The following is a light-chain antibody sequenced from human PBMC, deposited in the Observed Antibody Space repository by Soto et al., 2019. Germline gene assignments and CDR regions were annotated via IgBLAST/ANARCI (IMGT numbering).Light chain of an antibody. Sequence: ETVLTQSPATLSLSPGQRATLSCRASQSVVSYLAWYQQKPGQAPRLLIYDASNRATGVPARFSGSGSGTDFTLTIDSLEAEDFAVYYWQHRSSWPLSFGGGTKVDIK. CDR2: DAS. CDR1: QSVVSY. V-gene: IGKV3-11*01. CDR3: QHRSSWPLS. J-gene: IGKJ4*01.